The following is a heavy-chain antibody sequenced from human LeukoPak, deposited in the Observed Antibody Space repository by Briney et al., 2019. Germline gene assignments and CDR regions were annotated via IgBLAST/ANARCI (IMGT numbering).Heavy chain of an antibody. CDR3: AKDIVVVPAAEGYFDY. CDR2: ISWNSGSI. CDR1: GFTFDDYA. J-gene: IGHJ4*02. V-gene: IGHV3-9*01. Sequence: GGSLRLSCAASGFTFDDYAMHWVRQAPGKGLEWVSGISWNSGSIGYTDSVKGRFTISRDNAKNSLYLQTNSLRAEDTALYYCAKDIVVVPAAEGYFDYWGQGTLVTVSS. D-gene: IGHD2-2*01.